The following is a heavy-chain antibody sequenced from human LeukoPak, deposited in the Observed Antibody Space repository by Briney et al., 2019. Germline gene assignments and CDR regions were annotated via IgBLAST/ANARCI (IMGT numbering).Heavy chain of an antibody. Sequence: SETLSLTCSVSGGSISSSSYYWGWIRQPPGKGLEWIGNIYYSGSTSYNPSLKSRVTISIDMSKNQFSLKLSSVTAADTAVYYCARDYYGSGSYYIPWGQGTLVTVSS. V-gene: IGHV4-39*07. CDR2: IYYSGST. J-gene: IGHJ5*02. CDR1: GGSISSSSYY. D-gene: IGHD3-10*01. CDR3: ARDYYGSGSYYIP.